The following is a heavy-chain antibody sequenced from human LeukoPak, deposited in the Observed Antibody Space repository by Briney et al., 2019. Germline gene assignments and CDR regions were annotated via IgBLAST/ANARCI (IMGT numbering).Heavy chain of an antibody. CDR2: ISGSGGST. V-gene: IGHV3-23*01. D-gene: IGHD6-13*01. Sequence: GGSLRLSCAASGFTFSSYAMSWVRQAPGKGLEWVSAISGSGGSTYYADSVKGRFTISRDNSKNTLYLQMNSLRAEDTAVYYCAKVYSSSWYVGCFDYWGQGTLVTVSS. CDR1: GFTFSSYA. J-gene: IGHJ4*02. CDR3: AKVYSSSWYVGCFDY.